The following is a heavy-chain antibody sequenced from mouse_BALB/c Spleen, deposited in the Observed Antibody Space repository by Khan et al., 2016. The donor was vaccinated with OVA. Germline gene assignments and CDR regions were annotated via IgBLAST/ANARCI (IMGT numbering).Heavy chain of an antibody. CDR3: ARDYGGDFDY. V-gene: IGHV3-2*02. J-gene: IGHJ2*01. CDR1: GYSITSDYA. D-gene: IGHD1-1*02. Sequence: EVQLLETGPGLVKPSQSLSLTCTVTGYSITSDYAWNWIRQFPGNKLEWMGYISYSGNTKYNPSLKSRISITRDTSKNPFFLQLNSVTIEDTATYYCARDYGGDFDYWGQGTTLTVSS. CDR2: ISYSGNT.